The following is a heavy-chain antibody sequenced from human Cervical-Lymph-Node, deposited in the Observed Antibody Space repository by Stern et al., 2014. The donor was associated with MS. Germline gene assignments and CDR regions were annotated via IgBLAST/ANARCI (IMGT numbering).Heavy chain of an antibody. CDR2: INPNSGDT. CDR3: ARENRFDP. CDR1: GYSFIGYY. V-gene: IGHV1-2*06. J-gene: IGHJ5*02. Sequence: VQLVESGAEVKKPGASVKVSCKTSGYSFIGYYMHWVRQAPGQGLEWMGRINPNSGDTNYAQKFQGRVTMTRDTSISTAYMELSSLRSDDTAVYYCARENRFDPWGQGTLVTVSS.